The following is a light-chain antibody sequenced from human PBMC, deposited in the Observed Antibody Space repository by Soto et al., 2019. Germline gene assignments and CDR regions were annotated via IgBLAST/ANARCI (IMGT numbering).Light chain of an antibody. V-gene: IGKV3-11*01. CDR2: GAS. Sequence: EVVLTQSPATLSLSPGERATLSCRASQNVRTFLDWYQQKPGQAPRLLIYGASNRATGIPARFSGSGSGTDFTLTISSLEPEDFAVYYCQQFHTYPVTFGQGTRLEIK. J-gene: IGKJ5*01. CDR1: QNVRTF. CDR3: QQFHTYPVT.